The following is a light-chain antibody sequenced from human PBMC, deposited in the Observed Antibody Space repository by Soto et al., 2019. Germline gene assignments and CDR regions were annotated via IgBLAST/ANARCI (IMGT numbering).Light chain of an antibody. Sequence: QSVLTQPASVSGPPGQSITISCTGTSSDVGSYNLVSWYQQHPGKAPKLMIYEVSKRPSGVSNRFSGSKSGNTAFLTISVLQAEDEADYYCCSYAGSSTYVFGTGTKVT. CDR1: SSDVGSYNL. V-gene: IGLV2-23*02. CDR3: CSYAGSSTYV. CDR2: EVS. J-gene: IGLJ1*01.